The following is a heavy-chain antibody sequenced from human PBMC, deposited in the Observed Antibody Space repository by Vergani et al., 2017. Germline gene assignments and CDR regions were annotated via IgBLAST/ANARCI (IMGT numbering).Heavy chain of an antibody. Sequence: QVQLVQSGAEVKKPGASVKVSCKASGYTFTSYGISWVRQAPGQGLEWMGWINPNSGGTEYAQKFQGRVTMTTETSISTAYMELSRLRSDDTAVYYCARVAPGYSSSWYLGYFDYWGQGTLVTVSS. CDR2: INPNSGGT. D-gene: IGHD6-13*01. CDR1: GYTFTSYG. J-gene: IGHJ4*02. V-gene: IGHV1-2*02. CDR3: ARVAPGYSSSWYLGYFDY.